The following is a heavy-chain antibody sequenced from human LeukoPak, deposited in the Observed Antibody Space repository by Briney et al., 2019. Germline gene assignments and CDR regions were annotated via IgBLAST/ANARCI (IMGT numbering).Heavy chain of an antibody. J-gene: IGHJ4*02. V-gene: IGHV3-21*01. D-gene: IGHD4-23*01. Sequence: GGSLRLSCAASGFTFSSYSMNWVRQAPGKGLEWVSSISSSSSYIYYADSVKGRFTISRDNAKNSLYLQMNSLRAEDTAVYYCARVASRWSTFDYRGQGTLVTVSS. CDR2: ISSSSSYI. CDR3: ARVASRWSTFDY. CDR1: GFTFSSYS.